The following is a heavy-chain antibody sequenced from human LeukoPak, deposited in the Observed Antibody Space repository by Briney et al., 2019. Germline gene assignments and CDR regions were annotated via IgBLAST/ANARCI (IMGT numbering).Heavy chain of an antibody. CDR1: GFTFSSHV. J-gene: IGHJ5*02. V-gene: IGHV3-23*01. CDR2: ISGDGKNT. D-gene: IGHD3-3*01. Sequence: GGSLRLSCAASGFTFSSHVMRWVRQTPGKGGEGVSAISGDGKNTYYTDSVRGRFIISRDNSKSTVYLQMNSLRAEDTATYYCARVSVSSGSLKWFDPWGQGTLVTVSS. CDR3: ARVSVSSGSLKWFDP.